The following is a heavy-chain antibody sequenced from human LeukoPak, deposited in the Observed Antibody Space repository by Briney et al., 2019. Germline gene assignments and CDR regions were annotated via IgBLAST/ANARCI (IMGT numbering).Heavy chain of an antibody. Sequence: SETLSLTCAVYGGSFSGSYWSWIRQPPGKGLEWIGEINLSGSTKYNLSLKSRVTISVDTSKNQFSLKLSAVTAADTAVYYCARRRVVVVAATIPSLKRYWYFDLWGRGTLVTVSS. CDR3: ARRRVVVVAATIPSLKRYWYFDL. J-gene: IGHJ2*01. CDR1: GGSFSGSY. D-gene: IGHD2-15*01. CDR2: INLSGST. V-gene: IGHV4-34*01.